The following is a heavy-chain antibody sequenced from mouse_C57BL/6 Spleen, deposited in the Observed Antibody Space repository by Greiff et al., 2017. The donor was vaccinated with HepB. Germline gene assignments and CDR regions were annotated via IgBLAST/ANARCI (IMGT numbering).Heavy chain of an antibody. V-gene: IGHV1-5*01. D-gene: IGHD3-2*02. J-gene: IGHJ4*01. CDR3: TRAQATSLYAMDY. CDR1: GYTFTSYW. CDR2: IYPGNSDT. Sequence: VQLQQSGTVLARPGASVKMSCKTSGYTFTSYWMHWVKQRPGQGLEWIGAIYPGNSDTSYNQKFKGKAKLTAVTSASTAYMELSSLTNEDSAVYYCTRAQATSLYAMDYWGQGTSVTVSS.